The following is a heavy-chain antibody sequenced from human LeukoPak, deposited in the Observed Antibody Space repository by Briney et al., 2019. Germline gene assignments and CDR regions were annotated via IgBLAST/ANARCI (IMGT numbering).Heavy chain of an antibody. Sequence: SETLSLTCTVSGYSISSGYYWGWIRQPPGKGLEWIGSIYHSGSTYYNPSLKSRVTISVDTSKNQFSLKLSSVTAADTAVYYCALGYYYGSGSFDYWGQGTLVTVSS. D-gene: IGHD3-10*01. J-gene: IGHJ4*02. CDR3: ALGYYYGSGSFDY. CDR1: GYSISSGYY. CDR2: IYHSGST. V-gene: IGHV4-38-2*02.